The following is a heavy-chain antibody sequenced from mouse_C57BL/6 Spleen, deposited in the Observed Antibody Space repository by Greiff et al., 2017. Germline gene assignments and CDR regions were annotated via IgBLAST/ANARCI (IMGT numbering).Heavy chain of an antibody. D-gene: IGHD4-1*01. Sequence: QVQLQQSGAELVKPGASVKISCKASGYAFSSYWMNWVKQRPGKGLEWIGQIYPGDGDTNYNGKFKGKATLTADKSSSTAYMQLSSLTSEDSAVYFCARSGLGHYFDYWGQGTTLTVSS. V-gene: IGHV1-80*01. CDR1: GYAFSSYW. CDR3: ARSGLGHYFDY. J-gene: IGHJ2*01. CDR2: IYPGDGDT.